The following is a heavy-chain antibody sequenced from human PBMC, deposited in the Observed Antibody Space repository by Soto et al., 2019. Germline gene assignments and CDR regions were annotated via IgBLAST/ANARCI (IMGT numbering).Heavy chain of an antibody. D-gene: IGHD2-8*01. CDR1: GFTFYSYD. V-gene: IGHV3-13*01. CDR2: IGTLDDS. CDR3: TRGTRCTSGDCSPSAFDP. J-gene: IGHJ5*02. Sequence: EVQLVESGGGLVQAGGPLRLSCAASGFTFYSYDMHWVRQSAGEGLEWVSGIGTLDDSYYSDSVKGRFTISRENATNSLYLEMNNLRAGDTAVYYCTRGTRCTSGDCSPSAFDPWGRGTLVTVSS.